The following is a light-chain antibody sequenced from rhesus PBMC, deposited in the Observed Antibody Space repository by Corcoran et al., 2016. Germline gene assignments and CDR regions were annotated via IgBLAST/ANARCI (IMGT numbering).Light chain of an antibody. CDR2: KAS. Sequence: DIQMTQSPSSLSASVGDRVTITCRASQGISSWLAWYQQKPGKAPKLLIYKASILQSGVPPRFSGSGSGTDYTLTISSLQPEDFATYYCQQYNSAPPLTFGGGTKVEIK. CDR3: QQYNSAPPLT. V-gene: IGKV1-21*01. J-gene: IGKJ4*01. CDR1: QGISSW.